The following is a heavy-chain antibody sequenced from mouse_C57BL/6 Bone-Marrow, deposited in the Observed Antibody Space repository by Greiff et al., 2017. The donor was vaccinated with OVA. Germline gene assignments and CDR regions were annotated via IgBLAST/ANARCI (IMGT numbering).Heavy chain of an antibody. J-gene: IGHJ3*01. V-gene: IGHV14-2*01. CDR2: IDPEDGET. CDR3: AKDGNHFAWLAY. Sequence: VQLKQSGAELVKPGASVKLSCTASGFNIKDYYMHWVKQRTEQGLEWIGRIDPEDGETKYAPKFQGKATITADTSSNTAYLQLSSLTSEDTAVYYCAKDGNHFAWLAYWGQGTLVTVSA. D-gene: IGHD2-1*01. CDR1: GFNIKDYY.